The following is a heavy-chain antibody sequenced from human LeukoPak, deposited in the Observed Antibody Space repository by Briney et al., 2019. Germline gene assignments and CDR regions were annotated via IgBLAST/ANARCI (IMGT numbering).Heavy chain of an antibody. CDR1: GFTFSNYW. Sequence: PGGSLRLSCAASGFTFSNYWMSWVRQAPGKGLEWVADIKQDGSKTYHVDSVKGRFTISRDNAENSLYLQMDSLRAEDTAIYYCARPDPFKSGWFGAFDIWGQGAMVTVAS. CDR3: ARPDPFKSGWFGAFDI. D-gene: IGHD3-10*01. CDR2: IKQDGSKT. V-gene: IGHV3-7*01. J-gene: IGHJ3*02.